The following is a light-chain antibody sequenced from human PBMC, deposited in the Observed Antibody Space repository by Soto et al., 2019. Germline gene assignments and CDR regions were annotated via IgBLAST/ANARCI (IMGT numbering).Light chain of an antibody. CDR2: EVV. CDR3: WSYTSSDNWV. V-gene: IGLV2-8*01. J-gene: IGLJ3*02. Sequence: QSALTQPPSASGSPGQSVTISCTGTRNDIGVYDFVSWYQHHPGKAPRLIIYEVVQRPSGVPDRFSGSKSGNTASLTVSGLQAEDEGDYYCWSYTSSDNWVFGGGTKVTVL. CDR1: RNDIGVYDF.